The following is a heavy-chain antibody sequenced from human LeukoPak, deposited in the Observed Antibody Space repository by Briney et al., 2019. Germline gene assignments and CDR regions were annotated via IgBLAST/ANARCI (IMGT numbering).Heavy chain of an antibody. CDR2: IYYSGST. V-gene: IGHV4-59*12. CDR1: GASISSYY. D-gene: IGHD3-16*01. CDR3: ASFQGDYYYYYMDV. J-gene: IGHJ6*03. Sequence: SETLSLTCTVSGASISSYYWSWIRQPPGKGLEWIGYIYYSGSTNYNPSLKSRVTISVDTSKNQFSLKLSSVTAADTAVYYCASFQGDYYYYYMDVWGKGTTVTVSS.